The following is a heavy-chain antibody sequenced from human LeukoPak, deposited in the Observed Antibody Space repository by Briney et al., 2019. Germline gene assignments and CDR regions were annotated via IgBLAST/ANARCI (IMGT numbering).Heavy chain of an antibody. CDR3: ARSVSAYYDFWRP. J-gene: IGHJ5*02. CDR1: GGSISDNSYY. V-gene: IGHV4-39*01. CDR2: MSCSGNT. D-gene: IGHD3-3*01. Sequence: PSETLSLTCTVSGGSISDNSYYWGWIRQPPGKGLEWIESMSCSGNTYYNPSLTSRVTISVDTSKNQFSLSLSSVTAADTAVYYCARSVSAYYDFWRPWGQGTLVSVSS.